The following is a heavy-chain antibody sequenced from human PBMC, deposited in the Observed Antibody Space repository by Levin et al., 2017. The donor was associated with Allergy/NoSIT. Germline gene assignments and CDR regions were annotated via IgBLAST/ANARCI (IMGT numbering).Heavy chain of an antibody. J-gene: IGHJ2*01. CDR3: ARIRIGSSNWPFDL. CDR1: GFTFSSYW. CDR2: INCDGSST. V-gene: IGHV3-74*01. D-gene: IGHD7-27*01. Sequence: GGSLRLSCAASGFTFSSYWVHWVRQVPGKGLVWVSRINCDGSSTKYVDSVRGRFAISRDNSKNTVYLQMNSLGAEDTAVYYCARIRIGSSNWPFDLWGRGTLVTVSS.